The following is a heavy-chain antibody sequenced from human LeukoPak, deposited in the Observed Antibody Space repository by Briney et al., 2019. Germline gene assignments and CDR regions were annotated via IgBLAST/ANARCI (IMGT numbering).Heavy chain of an antibody. CDR1: GYTFTNYA. D-gene: IGHD3-22*01. Sequence: ASVKVSCKASGYTFTNYAFSWVRQAPGQGLEWMGGIIPIFGTANYAQKFQGRVTITADESTSTAYMELSSLRSEDTAVYYCASHEYYDSRGGDAFDIWGQGTMVTVSS. V-gene: IGHV1-69*13. CDR3: ASHEYYDSRGGDAFDI. CDR2: IIPIFGTA. J-gene: IGHJ3*02.